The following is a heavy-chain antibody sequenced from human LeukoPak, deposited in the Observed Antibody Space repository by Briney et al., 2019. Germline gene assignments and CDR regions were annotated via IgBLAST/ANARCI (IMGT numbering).Heavy chain of an antibody. V-gene: IGHV4-61*08. J-gene: IGHJ3*02. CDR1: GGSIGSGDYY. CDR2: MYYSGST. D-gene: IGHD3-10*01. CDR3: ATGAGRQVRAFDI. Sequence: PSQTLSLTCTVSGGSIGSGDYYWSWIRQPPEKGLEWIGYMYYSGSTNYNPSLKSRVTISVDTSKNQFSLKLSSVTAADTAVYYCATGAGRQVRAFDIWGQGTMVTVSS.